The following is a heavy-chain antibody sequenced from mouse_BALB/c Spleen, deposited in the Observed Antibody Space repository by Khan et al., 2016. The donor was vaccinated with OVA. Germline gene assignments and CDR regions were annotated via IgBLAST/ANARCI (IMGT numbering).Heavy chain of an antibody. CDR2: VNPSNGGN. D-gene: IGHD2-14*01. J-gene: IGHJ3*01. V-gene: IGHV1-18*01. CDR1: GYSFTAYY. Sequence: EVQLQQSGPDLVKPGASVKISCTASGYSFTAYYMHWVKESHGKTLECIGRVNPSNGGNTYNQKFRGKAILTVDKSSSTAYMEHRSRTSEDTAVYYWIRGYEFVPYWVQGTLVTFAA. CDR3: IRGYEFVPY.